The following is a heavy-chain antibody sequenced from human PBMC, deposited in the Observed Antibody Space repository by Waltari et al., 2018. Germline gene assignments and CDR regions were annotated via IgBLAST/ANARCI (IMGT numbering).Heavy chain of an antibody. D-gene: IGHD3-10*01. CDR3: ARDATYYYGSGSVRDAFDI. J-gene: IGHJ3*02. CDR1: GFTVSSYY. Sequence: EVQLVESGGGLIQPGGSLRLSCAAPGFTVSSYYMNWVRQAPGKGLEWVSVIYSNGRTYYADSVKGRFTISRDNSKNTLYLQMNSLRAEDTAVYYCARDATYYYGSGSVRDAFDIWGQGTMVTVSS. V-gene: IGHV3-53*01. CDR2: IYSNGRT.